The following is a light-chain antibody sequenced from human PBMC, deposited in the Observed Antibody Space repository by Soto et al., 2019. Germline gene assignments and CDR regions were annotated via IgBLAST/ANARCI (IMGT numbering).Light chain of an antibody. CDR3: QHRSSPLT. J-gene: IGKJ4*01. Sequence: EIVLTQSPVTLSLSPGERATLSCRASQSVSSYLAWYQQRPGQAPRLLIYDASTRDTGIPARFSGSGSVIGFTLTISSLAPEYVAVYYCQHRSSPLTFGGGTKVELK. CDR1: QSVSSY. V-gene: IGKV3-11*01. CDR2: DAS.